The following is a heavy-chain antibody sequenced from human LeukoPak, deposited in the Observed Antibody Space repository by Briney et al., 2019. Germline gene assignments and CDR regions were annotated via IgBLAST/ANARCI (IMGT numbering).Heavy chain of an antibody. J-gene: IGHJ6*03. CDR1: GFTFSSYA. CDR2: IRYDGSNK. V-gene: IGHV3-30*02. CDR3: AKGSKLVVFTRDHYMDV. Sequence: PGGSLRLSCAVSGFTFSSYAMHWVRQAPGKGLEWVAFIRYDGSNKYYADSVKGRFTISRDNSKDTLYLQMKSLRAEDTAVYYCAKGSKLVVFTRDHYMDVWGKGTTVTISS. D-gene: IGHD3-22*01.